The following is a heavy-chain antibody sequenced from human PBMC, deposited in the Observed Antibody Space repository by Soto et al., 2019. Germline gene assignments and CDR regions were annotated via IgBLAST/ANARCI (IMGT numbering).Heavy chain of an antibody. J-gene: IGHJ4*02. CDR3: ARRSYCSSSSCDKFFDN. Sequence: GGSLRLSCAASGFSFSNYGMSWVRQAPGKGLEWVSAISESGGGTYYAGSVKGRFTLSRDNSKNTLYLQLNSLRPDDTAVYYCARRSYCSSSSCDKFFDNWGQGTLVTVSS. CDR2: ISESGGGT. D-gene: IGHD2-2*02. CDR1: GFSFSNYG. V-gene: IGHV3-23*01.